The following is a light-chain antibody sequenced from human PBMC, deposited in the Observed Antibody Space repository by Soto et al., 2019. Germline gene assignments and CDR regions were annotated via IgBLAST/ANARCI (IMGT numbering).Light chain of an antibody. CDR3: SSYAGSNNFVV. CDR2: EVS. CDR1: SSDVGGYNY. V-gene: IGLV2-8*01. Sequence: QSALTQPPSASGSPGQSVTISCTGTSSDVGGYNYVSWYQQHPGKAPKRMIYEVSKRPSGVPDRFSGSKSGNTASLTVSGLQAEDEADYYCSSYAGSNNFVVFGGGAKVTVL. J-gene: IGLJ2*01.